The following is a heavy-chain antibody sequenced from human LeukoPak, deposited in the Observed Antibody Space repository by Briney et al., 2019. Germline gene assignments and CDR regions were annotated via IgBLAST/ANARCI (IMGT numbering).Heavy chain of an antibody. J-gene: IGHJ6*03. D-gene: IGHD4-17*01. Sequence: ASVKVSCKASGYTFTSYDINWVRQAPGQGLEWMGGIIPIFGTANYAQKFQGRVTITTDESTSTAYMELSSLRSEDTAAYYCARESGTTYYYYYMDVWGKGTTVTVSS. V-gene: IGHV1-69*05. CDR3: ARESGTTYYYYYMDV. CDR1: GYTFTSYD. CDR2: IIPIFGTA.